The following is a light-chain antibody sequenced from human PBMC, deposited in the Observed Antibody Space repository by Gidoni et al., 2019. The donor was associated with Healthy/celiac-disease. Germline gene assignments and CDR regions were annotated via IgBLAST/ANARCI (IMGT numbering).Light chain of an antibody. CDR2: AAS. CDR3: QQSYSTPRT. Sequence: IQMTQSPSSLSASLGDRVTITCRASQSISSSLNWYQQKPGNAPKLLIYAASSLQSGVPSRFSGSGSGTDLTLTISSREPEDFATYYCQQSYSTPRTFGQGTKVEIK. J-gene: IGKJ1*01. V-gene: IGKV1-39*01. CDR1: QSISSS.